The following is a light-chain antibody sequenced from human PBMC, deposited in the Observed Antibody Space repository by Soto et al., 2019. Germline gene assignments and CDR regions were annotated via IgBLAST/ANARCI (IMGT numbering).Light chain of an antibody. Sequence: DIVMTQSPDSLAVSLGERASISCRSSQAIFRDSSGRHLLAWYQQKPGQPPKLLIYWASTRESGVPVRFSGRGSVSDFTLTISSFQAEYVAVYYCQQFYCPPLFTCGQGTKLDI. J-gene: IGKJ2*01. CDR1: QAIFRDSSGRHL. V-gene: IGKV4-1*01. CDR3: QQFYCPPLFT. CDR2: WAS.